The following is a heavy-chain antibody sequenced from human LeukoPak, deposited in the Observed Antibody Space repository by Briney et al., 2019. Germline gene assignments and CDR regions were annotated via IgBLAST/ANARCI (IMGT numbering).Heavy chain of an antibody. CDR3: ARDSAAYGAFDY. CDR1: GGSISSGDYY. D-gene: IGHD4-17*01. V-gene: IGHV4-30-4*01. CDR2: IYYSGST. Sequence: SETLSLTCTDSGGSISSGDYYWSWIRQPPGKGLEWIGYIYYSGSTYYNPSLKSRVTISVDTSKNQFSLKLSSVTAADTAVYYCARDSAAYGAFDYWGQGTLVTVSS. J-gene: IGHJ4*02.